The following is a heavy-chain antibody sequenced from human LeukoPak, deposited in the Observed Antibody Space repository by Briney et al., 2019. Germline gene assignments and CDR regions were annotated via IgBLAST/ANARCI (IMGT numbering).Heavy chain of an antibody. CDR1: AFTFSSYS. D-gene: IGHD6-13*01. V-gene: IGHV3-48*04. J-gene: IGHJ4*02. CDR3: ARGAIPNSSWRADY. CDR2: ISSSTNTI. Sequence: SGGSLRLSCAASAFTFSSYSMNWVRQAPGKGLEWVSYISSSTNTIYYADSVKGRFTISRDNAKNSLYLQMNSLRAEDTAVYYCARGAIPNSSWRADYWGQGTLVTVSS.